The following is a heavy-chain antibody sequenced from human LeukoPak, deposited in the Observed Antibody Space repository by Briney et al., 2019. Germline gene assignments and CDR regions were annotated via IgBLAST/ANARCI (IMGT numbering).Heavy chain of an antibody. J-gene: IGHJ4*02. CDR1: GYTFSNYG. CDR3: ARGSPPRRNYDSRGYYSYYFDY. Sequence: ASVKVSCKASGYTFSNYGISWVRQAPGQGPEWMGWISGYNGHTNYAQKFQGRVTMTTDTSTSTVYMELRSLRSDDTAVYYCARGSPPRRNYDSRGYYSYYFDYWGQGTLVTVSS. CDR2: ISGYNGHT. V-gene: IGHV1-18*01. D-gene: IGHD3-22*01.